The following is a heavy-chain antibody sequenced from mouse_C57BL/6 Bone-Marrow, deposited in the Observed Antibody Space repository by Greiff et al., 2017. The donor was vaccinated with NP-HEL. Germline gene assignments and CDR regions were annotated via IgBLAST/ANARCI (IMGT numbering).Heavy chain of an antibody. CDR2: INPNNGGT. CDR3: AKTAQAAWFAY. D-gene: IGHD3-2*02. J-gene: IGHJ3*01. V-gene: IGHV1-26*01. CDR1: GYTFTDYY. Sequence: VQLQQSGPELVKPGASVKISCKASGYTFTDYYMNWVKQSHGKSLEWIGDINPNNGGTSYNQKFKGKATLTVDKSSSTAYMELRGLTSEDSAVYYCAKTAQAAWFAYWGQGTLVTVSA.